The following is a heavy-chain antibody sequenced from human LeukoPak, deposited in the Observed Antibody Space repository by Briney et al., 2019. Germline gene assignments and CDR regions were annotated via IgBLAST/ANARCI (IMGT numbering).Heavy chain of an antibody. V-gene: IGHV1-2*02. D-gene: IGHD3-10*01. CDR2: INPNSGGT. Sequence: ASVEVSCKASGYTFTGYYMHWVRQAPGQGLEWMGWINPNSGGTNYAQKFQGRVTMTRDTSISTAYMELSRLRSDDTAVYYCARDRITMVRGVWNWFDPWGQGTLVTVSS. CDR1: GYTFTGYY. CDR3: ARDRITMVRGVWNWFDP. J-gene: IGHJ5*02.